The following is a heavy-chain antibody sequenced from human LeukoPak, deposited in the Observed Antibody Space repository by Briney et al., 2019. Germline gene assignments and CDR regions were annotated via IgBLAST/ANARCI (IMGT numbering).Heavy chain of an antibody. V-gene: IGHV3-30*03. J-gene: IGHJ4*02. CDR3: ALVGASNFDY. D-gene: IGHD1-26*01. CDR1: GFTFSSYG. CDR2: ISYDGSNK. Sequence: GGTLRLSCAASGFTFSSYGMHGVRQAPGKGLEWVAVISYDGSNKYYADSVKGRFTISRDNSKNTLYLQMNSLRAEDTAVYYCALVGASNFDYWGQGTLVTVSS.